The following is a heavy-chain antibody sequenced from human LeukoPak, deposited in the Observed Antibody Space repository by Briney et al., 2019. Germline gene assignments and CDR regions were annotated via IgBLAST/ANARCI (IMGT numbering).Heavy chain of an antibody. D-gene: IGHD1-26*01. J-gene: IGHJ6*02. Sequence: PSEALSLTCAVYGGSFSGYYWSWIRQPPGKGLEWIGEINHSGSTNYNPSLKSRVTISVDTSKNQFSLKLSSVTAADTAVYYCARWRPKGSGWHISRTNSGSYFPYYYGMDVWGQGTTVTVSS. CDR2: INHSGST. CDR3: ARWRPKGSGWHISRTNSGSYFPYYYGMDV. V-gene: IGHV4-34*01. CDR1: GGSFSGYY.